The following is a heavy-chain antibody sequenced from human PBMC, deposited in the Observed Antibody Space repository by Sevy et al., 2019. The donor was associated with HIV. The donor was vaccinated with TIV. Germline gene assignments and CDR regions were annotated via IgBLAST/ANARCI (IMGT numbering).Heavy chain of an antibody. CDR1: GFTFSGYA. CDR2: ISGSGGST. V-gene: IGHV3-23*01. D-gene: IGHD6-13*01. J-gene: IGHJ5*02. Sequence: GGSLRLSCAASGFTFSGYAMSWVRQAPGKGLEWVSVISGSGGSTYYADSVKGRFTITRDNTKNTLYLQMNSLRAEDTAVYYCAKAGSSAPISGIDPWGQGTLVTVSS. CDR3: AKAGSSAPISGIDP.